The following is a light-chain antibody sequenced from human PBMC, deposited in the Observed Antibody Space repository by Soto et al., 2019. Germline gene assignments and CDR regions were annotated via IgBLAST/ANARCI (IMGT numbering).Light chain of an antibody. V-gene: IGLV2-8*01. J-gene: IGLJ2*01. Sequence: QSALTQPPSASGSPGQSVTISCIGTSSDVGGYNYVSWYQQHPGKAPKLIIYEVSKWPSGVPDRFSGSKSGNTASLTVSGLQAEDEADYYPSSCAASNNLGVFGGGTKLTVL. CDR1: SSDVGGYNY. CDR2: EVS. CDR3: SSCAASNNLGV.